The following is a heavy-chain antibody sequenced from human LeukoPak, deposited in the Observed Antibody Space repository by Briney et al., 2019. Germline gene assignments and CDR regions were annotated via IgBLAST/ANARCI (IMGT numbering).Heavy chain of an antibody. Sequence: ASVKVSCEASGYTFTNFGISWVRQAPGQVLEWMGWITTDNGDTTYAQKLQGRVTMTTDTSTSTAYMELRSLRSDDTAVYYCARDPRELLRAQSYFDYWGQGTLVTVSS. CDR1: GYTFTNFG. D-gene: IGHD1-26*01. J-gene: IGHJ4*02. CDR2: ITTDNGDT. V-gene: IGHV1-18*01. CDR3: ARDPRELLRAQSYFDY.